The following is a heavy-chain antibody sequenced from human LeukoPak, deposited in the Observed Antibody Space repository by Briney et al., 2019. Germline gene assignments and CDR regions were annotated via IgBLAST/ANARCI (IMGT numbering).Heavy chain of an antibody. V-gene: IGHV4-59*01. J-gene: IGHJ4*02. CDR2: IYNSGSA. CDR3: ARDASGSYYDGSDY. CDR1: GGSISTYY. Sequence: SETLSLTCTVSGGSISTYYWSWIRQPPGKGLEWIGYIYNSGSANYNPSLKSRVTISVDMSNNQFSLKLRSVTAADTAVYYCARDASGSYYDGSDYWGQGAPVTVSS. D-gene: IGHD1-26*01.